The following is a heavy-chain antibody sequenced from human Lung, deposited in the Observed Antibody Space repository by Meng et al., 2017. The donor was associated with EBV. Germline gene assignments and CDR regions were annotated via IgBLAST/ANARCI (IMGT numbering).Heavy chain of an antibody. V-gene: IGHV1-69*13. CDR2: LIPMSDAP. CDR1: GYTFTSYG. CDR3: ASESGRGFTPDY. Sequence: QVQLVRSGPEVTKPGASGKVSCKASGYTFTSYGISWVRKAPGQGLEWMGGLIPMSDAPHYAQKFQGRVTITADESTSTHYMDLSGLRSDDTALYYCASESGRGFTPDYWGQGTLVTVSS. J-gene: IGHJ4*02. D-gene: IGHD3-10*01.